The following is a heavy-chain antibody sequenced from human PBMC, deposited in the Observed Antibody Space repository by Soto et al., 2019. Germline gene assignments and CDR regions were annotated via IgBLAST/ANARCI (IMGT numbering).Heavy chain of an antibody. Sequence: EVQLVESGGDLVQPGGSLRLSCAASGLTISAYWMHWVRQPPGKGLLWVARINTAGTSTSFADSVKGRFTISRDNDQNRVYLQMSSLRVDDTAVYYCAITTHYYYYYGMDVWGQGTTVTVSS. D-gene: IGHD1-1*01. CDR1: GLTISAYW. CDR2: INTAGTST. J-gene: IGHJ6*02. V-gene: IGHV3-74*01. CDR3: AITTHYYYYYGMDV.